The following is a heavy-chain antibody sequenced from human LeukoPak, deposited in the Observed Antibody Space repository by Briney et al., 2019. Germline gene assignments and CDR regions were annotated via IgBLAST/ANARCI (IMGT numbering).Heavy chain of an antibody. CDR2: ICYSAST. J-gene: IGHJ4*02. CDR1: GGSFSSCRYY. V-gene: IGHV4-31*03. Sequence: PSETLSLTCTVSGGSFSSCRYYWIRIPPHQGQGRVWYRYICYSASTYYNPYLQSRVTISVVTNKYQFSLKPSSVTAAVTAVYYCARGLVVVPAAIPGGVDNFDYWGQGTLVTVSS. CDR3: ARGLVVVPAAIPGGVDNFDY. D-gene: IGHD2-2*01.